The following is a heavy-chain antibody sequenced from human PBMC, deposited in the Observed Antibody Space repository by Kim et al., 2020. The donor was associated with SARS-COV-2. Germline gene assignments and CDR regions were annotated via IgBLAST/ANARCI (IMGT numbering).Heavy chain of an antibody. Sequence: YIYYVDSVKGRFTISRDNAKNSLYLQMNSLRADDTAVYYCARDILVTAGYWGQGTLVTVSS. D-gene: IGHD2-21*02. V-gene: IGHV3-21*01. CDR2: YI. J-gene: IGHJ4*02. CDR3: ARDILVTAGY.